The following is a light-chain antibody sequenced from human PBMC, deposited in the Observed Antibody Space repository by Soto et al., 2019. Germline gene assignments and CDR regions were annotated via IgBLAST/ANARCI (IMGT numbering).Light chain of an antibody. CDR3: QQYNSYSPT. CDR1: QSISSW. Sequence: IPVTPSPSTLSASGKERLTSSFRASQSISSWLAWYQQKPGKAPKLLIYKASSLESGVPSRFSGSGSGTEFTLTISSLQPDDFATYYCQQYNSYSPTFGQGTKVDIK. J-gene: IGKJ1*01. CDR2: KAS. V-gene: IGKV1-5*03.